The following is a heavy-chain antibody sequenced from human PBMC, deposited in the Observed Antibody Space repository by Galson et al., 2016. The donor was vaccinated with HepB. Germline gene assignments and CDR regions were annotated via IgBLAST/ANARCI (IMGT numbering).Heavy chain of an antibody. CDR1: GYTFTGYY. CDR3: ARSRYETTSGWYGNFFDP. CDR2: INPNSGGR. Sequence: SVKVSCKASGYTFTGYYMHWVRQAPGQGLEWMGWINPNSGGRDYAQNFQGRVTMTRDTSISAAYMELSRLKSDDTAVYYCARSRYETTSGWYGNFFDPWGQGTLVTVSS. V-gene: IGHV1-2*02. D-gene: IGHD6-19*01. J-gene: IGHJ5*02.